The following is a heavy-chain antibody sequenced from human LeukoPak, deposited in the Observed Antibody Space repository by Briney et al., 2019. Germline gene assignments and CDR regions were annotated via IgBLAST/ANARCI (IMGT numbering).Heavy chain of an antibody. J-gene: IGHJ6*03. Sequence: PGGSLRLSCVASGFTLSDHAMHWVRHGPGKGLEYVSAISLTGDSTYYANSVKGRFTISRDDSKNTLYLQMGSLRTEDMAVYYCARSYASGIHYMDVWGKGSTVTVSS. CDR1: GFTLSDHA. CDR3: ARSYASGIHYMDV. CDR2: ISLTGDST. D-gene: IGHD3-10*01. V-gene: IGHV3-64*01.